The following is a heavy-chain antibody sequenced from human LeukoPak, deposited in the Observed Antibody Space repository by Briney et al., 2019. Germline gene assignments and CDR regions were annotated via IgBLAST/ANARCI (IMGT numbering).Heavy chain of an antibody. CDR2: IYWDDDK. D-gene: IGHD2-2*01. CDR1: GFSLSTSGVG. V-gene: IGHV2-5*02. J-gene: IGHJ5*02. Sequence: SGPTLVKPTPTLTLTCTFSGFSLSTSGVGVGWIRQPPGKALEWLALIYWDDDKRYSPSLKSRLTITKDTSKNQVVLTMTNMDPVDTATYYSAHRPYCSSTSCTNWFDPWGQGTLVTVSS. CDR3: AHRPYCSSTSCTNWFDP.